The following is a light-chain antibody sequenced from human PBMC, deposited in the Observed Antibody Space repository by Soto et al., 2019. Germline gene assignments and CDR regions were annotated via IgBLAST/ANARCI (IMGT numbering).Light chain of an antibody. CDR2: EVR. J-gene: IGLJ2*01. CDR3: SSYTSAGTLV. CDR1: SSDVGGYNY. Sequence: QSVLTQPASVSGSPGQSITISCTGTSSDVGGYNYVSWYQQHPGKAPKLMIYEVRNRPSGISNRFSGSKSGYTASLTISGLQADDEADYYCSSYTSAGTLVFGGGTKLTVL. V-gene: IGLV2-14*01.